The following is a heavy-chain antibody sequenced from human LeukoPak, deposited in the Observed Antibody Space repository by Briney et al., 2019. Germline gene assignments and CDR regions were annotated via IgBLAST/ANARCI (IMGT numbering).Heavy chain of an antibody. CDR1: GFTVSSNY. V-gene: IGHV3-66*02. J-gene: IGHJ6*03. CDR2: IYSGGST. CDR3: ARSGIAAAGFGGVNYYYYYMDV. Sequence: GGSLRLSCAASGFTVSSNYMSWVRQAPGKGLEGVSVIYSGGSTYYADSVKGRFTISRDNSNNTLYLQMNSLRAEDTAVYYCARSGIAAAGFGGVNYYYYYMDVWGKGTTVTVSS. D-gene: IGHD6-13*01.